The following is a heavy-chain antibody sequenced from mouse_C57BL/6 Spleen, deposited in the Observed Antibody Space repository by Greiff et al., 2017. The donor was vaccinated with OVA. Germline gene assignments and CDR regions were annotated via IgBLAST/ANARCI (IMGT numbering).Heavy chain of an antibody. CDR2: IWGGGSA. Sequence: VKLMESGPGLVAPSQSLSITCTVSEFSLTSYGVDWVRQRPGQGLEWLGVIWGGGSANYNSALMSRLSISKDNSKSQVFLKMNGLQTDDTSMYYCAKHSYDSWYFDVWGTGTTVTVSS. CDR1: EFSLTSYG. V-gene: IGHV2-9*01. D-gene: IGHD2-4*01. J-gene: IGHJ1*03. CDR3: AKHSYDSWYFDV.